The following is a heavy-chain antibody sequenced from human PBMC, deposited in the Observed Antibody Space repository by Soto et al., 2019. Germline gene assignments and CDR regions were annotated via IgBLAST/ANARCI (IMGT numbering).Heavy chain of an antibody. J-gene: IGHJ6*02. CDR1: GFTFTSSA. V-gene: IGHV1-58*01. Sequence: GASVKVSCKASGFTFTSSAVQWVRQARGQRLEWIGWIVVGSGNTNYAQKFQERVTITRDMSTSTAYMELSSLRSEDTAVYYCAAAFPVYGDYAPYYYGMDVWGQGTTVTVSS. CDR2: IVVGSGNT. CDR3: AAAFPVYGDYAPYYYGMDV. D-gene: IGHD4-17*01.